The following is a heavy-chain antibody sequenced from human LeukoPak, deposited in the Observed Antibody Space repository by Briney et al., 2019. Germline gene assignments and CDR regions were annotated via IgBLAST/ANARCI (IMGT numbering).Heavy chain of an antibody. CDR2: ISNNGGYT. D-gene: IGHD3-22*01. V-gene: IGHV3-23*01. J-gene: IGHJ4*02. CDR3: AKRPNYDSSGHFDF. Sequence: PGGSLRLSCAASGFTFSSSAMSWVRQAPGKGLEWVSAISNNGGYTYYADSVQGRFTISRDNSKSTLCLHMNTLRAEDTAVYYCAKRPNYDSSGHFDFRGQGTLVTVPS. CDR1: GFTFSSSA.